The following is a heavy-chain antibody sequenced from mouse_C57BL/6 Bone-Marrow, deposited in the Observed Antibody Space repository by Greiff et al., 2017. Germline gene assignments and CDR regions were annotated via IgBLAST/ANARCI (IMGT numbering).Heavy chain of an antibody. CDR1: GYAFSSYW. D-gene: IGHD1-1*01. V-gene: IGHV1-80*01. CDR3: ATQYYGSREYFDY. J-gene: IGHJ2*01. Sequence: VQVVESGAELVKPGASVKISCKASGYAFSSYWMNWVKQRPGRGLEWIGQIYPGDGDTNYNGKFKGKATLTADKSSSTAYMQLSSLTSEDSAVYFCATQYYGSREYFDYWGQGTTLTVSS. CDR2: IYPGDGDT.